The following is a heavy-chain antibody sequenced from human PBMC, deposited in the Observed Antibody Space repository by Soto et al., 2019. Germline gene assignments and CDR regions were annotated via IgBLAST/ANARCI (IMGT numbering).Heavy chain of an antibody. CDR3: ARVAAAAALYYFDY. Sequence: ASVKVSRKASGYTFTGYYMHWVRQAPGQGLEWMGWINPNSGGTNYAQKFQGRVTMTRDTSISTAYMELSGLRSDDTAVYYCARVAAAAALYYFDYWGQGTLVTVSS. J-gene: IGHJ4*02. V-gene: IGHV1-2*02. D-gene: IGHD6-13*01. CDR2: INPNSGGT. CDR1: GYTFTGYY.